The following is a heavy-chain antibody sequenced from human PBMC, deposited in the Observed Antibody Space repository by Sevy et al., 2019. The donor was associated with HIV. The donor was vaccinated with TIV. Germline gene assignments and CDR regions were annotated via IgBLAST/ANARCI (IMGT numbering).Heavy chain of an antibody. CDR1: GFTFSSYG. V-gene: IGHV3-33*01. CDR2: IWYDGTNK. Sequence: GGSLRLSCAASGFTFSSYGMHWVRQAPGKGLEWVALIWYDGTNKYYADSVKVRFTISRDNSKNTLYLQINSLRAEDTAVYHSASGAYYYASRSQNFDYWGPGTLVTVSS. D-gene: IGHD3-10*01. CDR3: ASGAYYYASRSQNFDY. J-gene: IGHJ4*02.